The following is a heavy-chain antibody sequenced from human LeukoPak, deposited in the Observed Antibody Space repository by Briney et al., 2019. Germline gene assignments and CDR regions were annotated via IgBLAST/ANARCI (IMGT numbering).Heavy chain of an antibody. CDR2: INHSGST. Sequence: SETLSLTCAVYGGSFSGYYWSWIRQPPGKGLEWIGEINHSGSTNYNPSLKSRVTISVDTSKNQFSLKLSSATAADTAVYYCATGVRGYSYPVYYYGMDVWGKGTTVTVSS. D-gene: IGHD5-18*01. J-gene: IGHJ6*04. V-gene: IGHV4-34*01. CDR1: GGSFSGYY. CDR3: ATGVRGYSYPVYYYGMDV.